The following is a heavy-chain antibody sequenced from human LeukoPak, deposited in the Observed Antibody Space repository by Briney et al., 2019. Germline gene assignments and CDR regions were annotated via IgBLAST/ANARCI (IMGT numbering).Heavy chain of an antibody. J-gene: IGHJ3*02. D-gene: IGHD6-19*01. Sequence: GGSLRLSCAASGFTFSSYAMSWVRQAPGKGLEWISAISGSSGSTYYADSVKGRFTISRDNSKNTLYLQMNSLRAEDTAVYYCARQLAQAEGRAFDIWGQGTKVTVSS. V-gene: IGHV3-23*01. CDR1: GFTFSSYA. CDR2: ISGSSGST. CDR3: ARQLAQAEGRAFDI.